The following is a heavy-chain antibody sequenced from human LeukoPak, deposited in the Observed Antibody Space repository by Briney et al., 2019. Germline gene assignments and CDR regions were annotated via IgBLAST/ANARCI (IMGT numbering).Heavy chain of an antibody. CDR1: GFTFSNAW. J-gene: IGHJ4*02. CDR2: ISDRGDRT. Sequence: GGSLRLSCAASGFTFSNAWMSWVRQAPGKGLEWVSAISDRGDRTYYTDSVKGRFTISRDNSKTTSYLQMNSLRAEDTAVYYCAKDGSGSYYTPSNFDYWGQGTLVTISS. CDR3: AKDGSGSYYTPSNFDY. D-gene: IGHD3-10*01. V-gene: IGHV3-23*01.